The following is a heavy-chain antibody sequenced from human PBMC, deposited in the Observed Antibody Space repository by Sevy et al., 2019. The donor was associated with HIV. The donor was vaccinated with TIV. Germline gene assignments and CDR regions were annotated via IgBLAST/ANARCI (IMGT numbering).Heavy chain of an antibody. J-gene: IGHJ4*02. V-gene: IGHV3-7*01. CDR3: GRGLYNALD. Sequence: GGSLRLSCAASGFTFTTYWMTWVRQAPGKGLEWVANIKKDGSEKYYVDSVKGRFTIPRDNAKNSVYLQMSSLRVEDTAVYYCGRGLYNALDWGQGTLVTVSS. CDR1: GFTFTTYW. CDR2: IKKDGSEK. D-gene: IGHD3-16*01.